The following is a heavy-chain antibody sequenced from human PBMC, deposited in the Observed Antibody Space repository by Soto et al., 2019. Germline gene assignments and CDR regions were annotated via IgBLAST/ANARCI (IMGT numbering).Heavy chain of an antibody. V-gene: IGHV1-69*08. J-gene: IGHJ6*03. CDR2: VIPLLDAS. CDR1: GATFCNHT. D-gene: IGHD2-15*01. Sequence: QVQLVQSGAEVKKPGSSVKISCTASGATFCNHTFTWVRRAPGQGLEWMGRVIPLLDASNYAEKFQDRVTITADKSTNTAYMELSGLKSEDSAIYYCASGKTQMSQDRMGFYYYMDVWGKGTTVTVSS. CDR3: ASGKTQMSQDRMGFYYYMDV.